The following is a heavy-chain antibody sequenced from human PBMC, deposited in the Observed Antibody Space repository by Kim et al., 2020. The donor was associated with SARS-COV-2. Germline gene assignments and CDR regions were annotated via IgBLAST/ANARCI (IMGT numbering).Heavy chain of an antibody. CDR1: GYSFTTFA. V-gene: IGHV1-3*01. J-gene: IGHJ4*02. D-gene: IGHD6-19*01. CDR2: INGGNGNT. Sequence: ASVKVSCEASGYSFTTFALYWVRRAPGQSLEWMGWINGGNGNTRYSQKFQARVSITRDTSATTAYLELSGLRSEDTAVYYCAREAVAGSFDHWGQGTLVTVSS. CDR3: AREAVAGSFDH.